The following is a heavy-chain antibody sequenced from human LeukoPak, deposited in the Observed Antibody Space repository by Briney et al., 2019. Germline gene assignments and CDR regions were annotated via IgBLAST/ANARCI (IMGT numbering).Heavy chain of an antibody. V-gene: IGHV4-39*07. J-gene: IGHJ4*02. D-gene: IGHD6-6*01. Sequence: SETLSLTCTVSGGSISSGGYYWSWIRQPPGKGLEWIGEINHSGSTNYNPSLKSRVTISVDTSKNQFSLKLSSVTAADTAVYYCARTPLSSIAASDYWGQGTLVTVSS. CDR1: GGSISSGGYY. CDR2: INHSGST. CDR3: ARTPLSSIAASDY.